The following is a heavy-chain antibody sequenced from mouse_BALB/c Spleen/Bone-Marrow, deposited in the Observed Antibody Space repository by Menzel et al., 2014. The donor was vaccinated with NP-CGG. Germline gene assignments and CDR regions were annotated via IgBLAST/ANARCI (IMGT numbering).Heavy chain of an antibody. Sequence: EVQLQQSGPELVKPGVSVKISCKASGYTFTDYNMHWVKQSHGKSLEWIGYIYPYNGGTGYNQKFKSKATLAVDNSSSTAYMGLRSLTSEDSAVYYCTRREYGNYGYAMDYWGQGTSVTVSS. J-gene: IGHJ4*01. CDR3: TRREYGNYGYAMDY. CDR2: IYPYNGGT. V-gene: IGHV1S29*02. D-gene: IGHD2-10*02. CDR1: GYTFTDYN.